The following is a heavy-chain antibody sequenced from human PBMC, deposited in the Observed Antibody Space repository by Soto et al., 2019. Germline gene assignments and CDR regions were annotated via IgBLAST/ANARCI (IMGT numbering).Heavy chain of an antibody. Sequence: GGSLRLSCSASGITFSSYNINWVRQAPGKGLEWVSSISSSRSYTYYADSVKGRFTISRDNAKNSLYLQMNSLRAEDTAVYYCARGGFIASQDYWGQGTLVTVSS. J-gene: IGHJ4*02. CDR2: ISSSRSYT. CDR3: ARGGFIASQDY. D-gene: IGHD3-10*01. CDR1: GITFSSYN. V-gene: IGHV3-21*01.